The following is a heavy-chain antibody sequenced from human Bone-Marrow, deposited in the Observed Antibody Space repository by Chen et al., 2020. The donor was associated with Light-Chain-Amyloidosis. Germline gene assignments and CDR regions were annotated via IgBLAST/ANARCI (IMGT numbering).Heavy chain of an antibody. CDR1: GGSFTSYH. J-gene: IGHJ4*02. CDR3: AGHYYDSNAYYTFDY. CDR2: IYHIGGT. V-gene: IGHV4-59*01. D-gene: IGHD3-22*01. Sequence: QVQLQESGPGLVKPSETLSLTCSVSGGSFTSYHWSWFRQSPGKGLEWIGYIYHIGGTNYNPSLKIRVTISIEKSKNQFSLNLRSVTAAGTAVYYCAGHYYDSNAYYTFDYWGQGALVTVSS.